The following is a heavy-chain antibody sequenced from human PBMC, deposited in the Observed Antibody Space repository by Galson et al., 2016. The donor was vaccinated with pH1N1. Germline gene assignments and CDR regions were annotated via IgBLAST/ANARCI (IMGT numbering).Heavy chain of an antibody. Sequence: SLRLSCAASGFTFSNVWMNWVRQAPGKGLEWVGRIKSRTGGGTTAYSAPVQARFTIPKDDSKNKLQLQRNSLKTEDTGVYYCTIDAEFSGLWDSWGQGTLVTISS. CDR1: GFTFSNVW. J-gene: IGHJ5*01. V-gene: IGHV3-15*07. CDR2: IKSRTGGGTT. D-gene: IGHD5-12*01. CDR3: TIDAEFSGLWDS.